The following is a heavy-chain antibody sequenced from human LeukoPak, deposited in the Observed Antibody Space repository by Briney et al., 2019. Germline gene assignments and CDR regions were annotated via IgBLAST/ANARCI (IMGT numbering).Heavy chain of an antibody. CDR1: GGSFSGYY. J-gene: IGHJ3*02. CDR2: INHSGST. Sequence: SETLSLTCAVYGGSFSGYYWSWIRQPPGKGLEWIGEINHSGSTNYNPSLKCRVTISVDTSKNQFSLKLSSVTAADTAVYYCARGPTYYYDSSGYHDAFDIWGQGTMVTVSS. CDR3: ARGPTYYYDSSGYHDAFDI. D-gene: IGHD3-22*01. V-gene: IGHV4-34*01.